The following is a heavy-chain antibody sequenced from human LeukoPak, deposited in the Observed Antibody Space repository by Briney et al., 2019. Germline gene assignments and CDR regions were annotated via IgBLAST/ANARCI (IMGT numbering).Heavy chain of an antibody. J-gene: IGHJ4*02. CDR3: ARMAVAYYYDY. V-gene: IGHV3-64*01. Sequence: GGSLRLSCAASGFTFSSYAMHWVRQAPGKGLEYVSAISSNGGSTYYAHSVKGRFTISRDNSKNTLYLQMGSLRAEDMAVYYCARMAVAYYYDYWGQGTLVTVSS. CDR2: ISSNGGST. CDR1: GFTFSSYA. D-gene: IGHD5-24*01.